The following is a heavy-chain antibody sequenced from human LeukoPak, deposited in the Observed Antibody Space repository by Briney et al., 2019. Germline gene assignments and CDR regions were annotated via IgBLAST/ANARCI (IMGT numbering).Heavy chain of an antibody. D-gene: IGHD3-16*02. J-gene: IGHJ4*02. V-gene: IGHV3-30*03. CDR1: GFTFSNYG. CDR2: ISFDGSAK. Sequence: PGRSLRLSCAASGFTFSNYGMHWVRQAPGKGLEWVSVISFDGSAKYYADSVKGRFTISRDNSKNTLYLQMNSLRAEDTAVYYCALYDYVWGSYRYSPTDYWGQGTLVTVSS. CDR3: ALYDYVWGSYRYSPTDY.